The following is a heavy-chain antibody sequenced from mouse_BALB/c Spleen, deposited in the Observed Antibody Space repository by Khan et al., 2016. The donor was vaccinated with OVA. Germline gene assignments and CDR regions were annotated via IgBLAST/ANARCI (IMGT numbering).Heavy chain of an antibody. CDR3: ARLADI. CDR1: GFTLTSYG. V-gene: IGHV2-9*02. D-gene: IGHD1-3*01. CDR2: IWAGGST. Sequence: QVQLKQSGPGLVAPSQSLSITCTVSGFTLTSYGVHWVRQPPGKGLEWLGVIWAGGSTNNYSALLSRLSISKDNTKNQIYLKMNSLQTDDTAMYYCARLADIWGQGTTLTVSS. J-gene: IGHJ2*01.